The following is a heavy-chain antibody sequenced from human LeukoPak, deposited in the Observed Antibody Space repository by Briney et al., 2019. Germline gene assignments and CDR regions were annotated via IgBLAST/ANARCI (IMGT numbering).Heavy chain of an antibody. J-gene: IGHJ5*02. V-gene: IGHV1-69*05. Sequence: PVKVSCKASLGTFSRYAISCVRQAPGHGRVCMGGIIPLFGTANYAQKLQGGVTITTDESTSTAYLGLSSLRSEDTAVYYCARDFLAAAGRSWFDPWGQGTLVSVSS. CDR1: LGTFSRYA. CDR3: ARDFLAAAGRSWFDP. CDR2: IIPLFGTA. D-gene: IGHD6-13*01.